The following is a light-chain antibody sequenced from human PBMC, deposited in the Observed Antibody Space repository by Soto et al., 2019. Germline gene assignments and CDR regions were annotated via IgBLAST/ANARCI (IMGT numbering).Light chain of an antibody. V-gene: IGLV1-44*01. Sequence: QSVLTQSPSASGTPGQRVSISCSGSTSNIGTNTVSWYQHVPGTAPKLLIYSNDQRPSAVPGRFSGSKSGTSASLAISGLLSEDEADSYCATWDDSLNVVFGGATKLTVL. J-gene: IGLJ2*01. CDR3: ATWDDSLNVV. CDR2: SND. CDR1: TSNIGTNT.